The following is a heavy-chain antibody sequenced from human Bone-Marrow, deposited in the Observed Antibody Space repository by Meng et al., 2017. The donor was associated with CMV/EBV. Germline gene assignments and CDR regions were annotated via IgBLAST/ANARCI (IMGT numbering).Heavy chain of an antibody. CDR2: IYYSGST. V-gene: IGHV4-59*01. CDR1: GGSISSYY. D-gene: IGHD6-6*01. J-gene: IGHJ4*02. CDR3: ARAGSSSYDYDY. Sequence: SETRSLTCTVSGGSISSYYWSWIRQPPGKGLEWIGYIYYSGSTNYNPSLKSRVTISVDTSKNQFSLKLSSVTAADTAVYYCARAGSSSYDYDYWGQGPLVTVSS.